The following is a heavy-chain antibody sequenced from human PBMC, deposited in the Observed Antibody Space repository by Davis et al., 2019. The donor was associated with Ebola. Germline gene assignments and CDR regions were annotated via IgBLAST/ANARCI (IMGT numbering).Heavy chain of an antibody. D-gene: IGHD6-19*01. CDR1: GVTFDDYA. Sequence: SLKISCAASGVTFDDYAMHSLRQAPGKGLEWVSGISWNGGSIGYADSVKGRFTISRDNAKNSLYLQMNSRRAEDTALSYCAKALTVAGDSCDYWDPGTLATVAS. CDR2: ISWNGGSI. V-gene: IGHV3-9*01. CDR3: AKALTVAGDSCDY. J-gene: IGHJ4*02.